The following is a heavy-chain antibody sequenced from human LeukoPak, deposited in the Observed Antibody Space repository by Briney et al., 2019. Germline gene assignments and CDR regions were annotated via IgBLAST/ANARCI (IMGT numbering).Heavy chain of an antibody. V-gene: IGHV3-7*01. CDR3: ARDSGIAAAGTYY. CDR1: GFTFNNYW. CDR2: IKQDGSET. Sequence: GGSLRLSCAASGFTFNNYWMNWVRQALGKGLEWVANIKQDGSETYYVDSVKGRFTISRDNAKNSLYLQMNSLRAEDTAVYYCARDSGIAAAGTYYWGQGTLVTVSS. D-gene: IGHD6-13*01. J-gene: IGHJ4*02.